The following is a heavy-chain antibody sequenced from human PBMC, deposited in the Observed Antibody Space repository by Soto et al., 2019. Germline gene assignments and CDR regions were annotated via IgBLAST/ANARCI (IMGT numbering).Heavy chain of an antibody. V-gene: IGHV2-5*02. J-gene: IGHJ6*02. D-gene: IGHD6-19*01. Sequence: QITLKESGPTLVKPTQTLTLTCTFSGFSLSTSGVGVGWIRQPPGKALEWLALIYWDDDKRYSPSLKSRLTITKDTSKNQVVLTMTNMDPVDTATYYCAHVGGEQWPSPHYYYGMDVWGQGTTVTVSS. CDR3: AHVGGEQWPSPHYYYGMDV. CDR2: IYWDDDK. CDR1: GFSLSTSGVG.